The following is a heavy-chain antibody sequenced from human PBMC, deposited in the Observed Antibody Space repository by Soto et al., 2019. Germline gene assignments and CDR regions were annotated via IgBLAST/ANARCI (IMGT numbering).Heavy chain of an antibody. CDR1: GGSFSGYY. Sequence: SETLSLTCAVYGGSFSGYYWSWIRQPPGKGLEWIGEINHSGSTNYNPSLKSRATISVDTSKNQFPLKLISVTAAVTAIYYCARQSYDSSHYFDYWGQGTLVTVSS. V-gene: IGHV4-34*01. CDR3: ARQSYDSSHYFDY. J-gene: IGHJ4*02. CDR2: INHSGST. D-gene: IGHD3-22*01.